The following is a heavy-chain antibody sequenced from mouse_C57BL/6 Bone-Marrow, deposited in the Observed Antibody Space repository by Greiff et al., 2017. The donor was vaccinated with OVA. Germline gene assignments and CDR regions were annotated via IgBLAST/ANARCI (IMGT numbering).Heavy chain of an antibody. CDR2: INPYNGGT. J-gene: IGHJ2*01. CDR1: GYTFTDYY. Sequence: EVQLQQSGPVLVKPGASVKMSCKASGYTFTDYYTNWVKQSHGKSLEWIGVINPYNGGTSYNQKFKGKATLTVDKSSSTAYMELNSLTSEDSAVYYCARITTVVFDYWGQGTTLTVSS. V-gene: IGHV1-19*01. D-gene: IGHD1-1*01. CDR3: ARITTVVFDY.